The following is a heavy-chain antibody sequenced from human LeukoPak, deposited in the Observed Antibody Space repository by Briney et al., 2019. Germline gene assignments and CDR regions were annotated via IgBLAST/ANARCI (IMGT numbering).Heavy chain of an antibody. D-gene: IGHD1-26*01. CDR1: GGSISSGSYY. J-gene: IGHJ4*02. V-gene: IGHV4-61*02. Sequence: SETLSLTCTVSGGSISSGSYYWSWIRQPAGKGLEWIGRIYTSGSTNYNPSLKSRVTISVDTSKNQFSLKLTSVTAADTAVYYCARGLRVGNTGYYFDYWGQGTQVTVSS. CDR3: ARGLRVGNTGYYFDY. CDR2: IYTSGST.